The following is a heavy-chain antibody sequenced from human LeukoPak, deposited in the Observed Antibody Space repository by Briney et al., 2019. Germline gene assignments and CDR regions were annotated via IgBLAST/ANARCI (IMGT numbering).Heavy chain of an antibody. CDR3: ARDGPGYYFDY. J-gene: IGHJ4*02. Sequence: PGGSLRLSCAASGFTVSSNYMSWVPQAPGKGLEWVSVIYSGGSTYYADSVKGRFTISRDNSKNTLYLQMNSLRAADTAVYYCARDGPGYYFDYWGQGNLVTVSS. CDR1: GFTVSSNY. CDR2: IYSGGST. V-gene: IGHV3-53*01.